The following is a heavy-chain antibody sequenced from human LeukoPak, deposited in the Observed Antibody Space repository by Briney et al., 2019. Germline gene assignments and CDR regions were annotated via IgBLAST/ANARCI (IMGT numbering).Heavy chain of an antibody. CDR2: INPSDGST. V-gene: IGHV1-46*01. CDR1: GYTFTNYY. D-gene: IGHD5-24*01. CDR3: ARLEDGYDDY. J-gene: IGHJ4*02. Sequence: GASVKISCKASGYTFTNYYLHWVRQAPGQALEWMAIINPSDGSTSYAPKFQGRVTMTRDMTTSTVYMELSSLRSEDTAVYYCARLEDGYDDYWGQGTLVTVSS.